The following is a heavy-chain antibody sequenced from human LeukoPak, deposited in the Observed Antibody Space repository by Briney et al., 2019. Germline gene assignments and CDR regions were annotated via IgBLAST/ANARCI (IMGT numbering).Heavy chain of an antibody. Sequence: ASVKVSCKASGYTFTSYGISWVRQAPGQGLEWMGWISAYNGNTNYAQKLQGRVTMTTDTSTSTAYMELRSLRSDDTAVYYCARERSGSYLDAFDIWGQGTTVTVSS. CDR3: ARERSGSYLDAFDI. CDR2: ISAYNGNT. J-gene: IGHJ3*02. V-gene: IGHV1-18*01. D-gene: IGHD1-26*01. CDR1: GYTFTSYG.